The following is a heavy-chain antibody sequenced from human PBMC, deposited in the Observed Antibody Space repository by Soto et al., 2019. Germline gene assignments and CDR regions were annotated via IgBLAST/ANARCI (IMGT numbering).Heavy chain of an antibody. J-gene: IGHJ4*02. CDR1: GGSISSSSYY. D-gene: IGHD6-13*01. Sequence: QLQLQESGPGLVKPSETLSLTCTVSGGSISSSSYYWGWIRQPPGKGLEWIGSIYYSGSTYYNPSLKSRVTISVDTSKNQFSLKLSSVTAADTAVYYCARHGSSWVYYFDYWGQGTLVTVSS. CDR3: ARHGSSWVYYFDY. V-gene: IGHV4-39*01. CDR2: IYYSGST.